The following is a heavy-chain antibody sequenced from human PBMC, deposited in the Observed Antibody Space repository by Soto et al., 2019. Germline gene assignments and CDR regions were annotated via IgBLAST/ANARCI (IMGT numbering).Heavy chain of an antibody. V-gene: IGHV3-7*01. D-gene: IGHD6-6*01. J-gene: IGHJ3*02. CDR2: IIQDGSEK. Sequence: GGSLRLSCAASEFTFSSYWMSWVRQAPGKGLEWVANIIQDGSEKYYVDSVKGRFTISRDNAKNSLYLQMNSLRVEDTDEYYCARGAARPLRGDAFDIWGQGTMVTVSS. CDR1: EFTFSSYW. CDR3: ARGAARPLRGDAFDI.